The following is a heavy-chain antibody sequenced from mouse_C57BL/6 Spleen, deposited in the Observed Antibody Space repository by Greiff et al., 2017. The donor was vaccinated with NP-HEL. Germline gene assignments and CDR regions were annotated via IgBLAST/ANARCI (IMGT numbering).Heavy chain of an antibody. CDR2: ISSGSSTI. D-gene: IGHD2-4*01. CDR3: ARPIYYDYDGVFAY. Sequence: EVQLVESGGGLVKPGGSLKLSCAASGFTFSDYGMHWVRQAPEKGLEWVAYISSGSSTIYYADTVKGRFTISRDNAKNTLFLQMTSLRSEDTAMYYCARPIYYDYDGVFAYWGQGTLVTVSA. CDR1: GFTFSDYG. V-gene: IGHV5-17*01. J-gene: IGHJ3*01.